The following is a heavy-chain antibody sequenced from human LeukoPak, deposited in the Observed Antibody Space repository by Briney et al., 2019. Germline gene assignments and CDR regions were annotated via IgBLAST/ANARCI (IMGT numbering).Heavy chain of an antibody. CDR3: VRSLRSADF. Sequence: GGSLRLSCAASGFTFSSYSMNWVRQAPGKGLEWVSYISSSSSTIYYADSVKGRFTISRDNAKNSLYLQMNSLRAEDTALYYCVRSLRSADFWGQGTLVTVSS. J-gene: IGHJ4*02. CDR2: ISSSSSTI. V-gene: IGHV3-48*01. CDR1: GFTFSSYS.